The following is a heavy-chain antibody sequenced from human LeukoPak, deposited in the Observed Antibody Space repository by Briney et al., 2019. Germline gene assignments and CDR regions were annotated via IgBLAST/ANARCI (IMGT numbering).Heavy chain of an antibody. CDR3: ARRGSGLDWFDP. V-gene: IGHV4-39*07. CDR2: INYSGKT. Sequence: SETLYLTCTVSGGSMSSSSYYWGWVRQPPGKGVEWIASINYSGKTYYNPSLKSRVTISLDTSKNQFYLQLNSVTAADTAVYYCARRGSGLDWFDPWGQGTLVTVSS. CDR1: GGSMSSSSYY. J-gene: IGHJ5*02. D-gene: IGHD6-19*01.